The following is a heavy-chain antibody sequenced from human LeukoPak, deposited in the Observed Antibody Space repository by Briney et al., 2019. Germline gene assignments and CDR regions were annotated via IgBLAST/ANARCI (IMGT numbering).Heavy chain of an antibody. D-gene: IGHD5-12*01. CDR1: GFPFSSHG. V-gene: IGHV3-23*01. CDR3: AKDGAWLRFDD. Sequence: GGSLRLSCAGSGFPFSSHGMNWVRLAPGKGLEWVPGISPGGGPTYYADSVKGRFTISRDDSKNTLYLQMKNLRAEDTAVYYCAKDGAWLRFDDWGQGILVTVSS. J-gene: IGHJ4*02. CDR2: ISPGGGPT.